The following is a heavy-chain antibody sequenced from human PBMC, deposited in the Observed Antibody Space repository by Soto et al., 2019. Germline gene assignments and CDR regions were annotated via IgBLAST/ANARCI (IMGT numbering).Heavy chain of an antibody. CDR1: GFTFDDYA. Sequence: PGGSLRLSCAASGFTFDDYAMHWVRQAPGKGQEGVLGISWNSGSIGYADSVKGLITISRDNAKNSLYLQMNSLRAEDTALYDCAKDAVVVPAYMDVWGKGTTVTVSS. CDR3: AKDAVVVPAYMDV. J-gene: IGHJ6*03. CDR2: ISWNSGSI. D-gene: IGHD2-2*01. V-gene: IGHV3-9*01.